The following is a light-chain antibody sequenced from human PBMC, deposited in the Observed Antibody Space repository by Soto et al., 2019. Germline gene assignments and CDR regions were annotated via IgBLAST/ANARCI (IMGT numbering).Light chain of an antibody. CDR1: QGISSA. V-gene: IGKV1-13*02. Sequence: AIQLTQSPSSLSASVGDRVTITCRASQGISSALAWYQQKPGKAPKLLIYDASSLESGVPSRFSGSGSGTDFTLTISSLQPEDFATYYCQQFNSYPQRSLTFGGGTKVEIK. CDR3: QQFNSYPQRSLT. CDR2: DAS. J-gene: IGKJ4*01.